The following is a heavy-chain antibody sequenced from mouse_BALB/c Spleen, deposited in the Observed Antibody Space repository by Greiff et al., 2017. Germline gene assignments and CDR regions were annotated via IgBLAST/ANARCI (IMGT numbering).Heavy chain of an antibody. J-gene: IGHJ2*01. CDR2: IYPGDGDT. Sequence: QVQLQQSGAELARPGASVKLSCKASGYTFTSYWMQWVKQRPGQGLEWIGAIYPGDGDTRYTQKFKGKATLTADKSSSTAYMQLSSLASEDSAVYYCARGRPYYFDYRGQGTTLTVSS. CDR3: ARGRPYYFDY. V-gene: IGHV1-87*01. CDR1: GYTFTSYW.